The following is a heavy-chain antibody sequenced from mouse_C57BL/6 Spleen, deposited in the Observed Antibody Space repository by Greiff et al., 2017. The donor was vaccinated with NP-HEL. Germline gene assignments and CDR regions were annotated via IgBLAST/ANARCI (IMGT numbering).Heavy chain of an antibody. CDR1: GFTFSSYG. D-gene: IGHD2-2*01. Sequence: EVKLVESGGDLVKPGGSLKLSCAASGFTFSSYGMSWVRQTPDKRLEWVATISSGGSYNYYPDRVTGRFTISRYNAKNTLYLQMSSLKAEDTAMYYCARHDMVTTYAMDYWGQGTSVTVSS. J-gene: IGHJ4*01. CDR3: ARHDMVTTYAMDY. CDR2: ISSGGSYN. V-gene: IGHV5-6*01.